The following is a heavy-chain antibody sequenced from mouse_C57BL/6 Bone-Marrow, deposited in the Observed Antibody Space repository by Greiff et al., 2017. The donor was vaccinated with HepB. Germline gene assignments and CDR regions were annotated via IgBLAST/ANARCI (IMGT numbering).Heavy chain of an antibody. CDR3: VRVDGEYYDMDY. CDR1: GYTFTCYW. Sequence: VQLQQPGAELVMPGASVKLSCKASGYTFTCYWMHWVKQRPGQGLEWIGEIDPSDSYTNYNQKFKGKSTLTVDKSSSTAYMQLSSLTSEDSAVYYCVRVDGEYYDMDYWGQGTSVTFSS. CDR2: IDPSDSYT. J-gene: IGHJ4*01. V-gene: IGHV1-69*01.